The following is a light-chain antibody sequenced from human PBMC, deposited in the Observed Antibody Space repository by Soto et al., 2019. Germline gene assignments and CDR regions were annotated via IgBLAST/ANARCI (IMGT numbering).Light chain of an antibody. CDR2: EVS. V-gene: IGLV2-14*01. CDR3: SSYTNTNAHYV. CDR1: SNDIGGYNY. J-gene: IGLJ1*01. Sequence: QSALTQPASVSGSPGQSITISCTGTSNDIGGYNYVSWYQQHPGKAPKLLIYEVSNRPSGVSNRFSGSKSGNTASLTISGLQAEDEADYYCSSYTNTNAHYVFGTGTK.